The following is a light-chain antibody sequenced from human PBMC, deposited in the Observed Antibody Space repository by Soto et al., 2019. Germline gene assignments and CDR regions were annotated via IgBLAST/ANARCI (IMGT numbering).Light chain of an antibody. V-gene: IGKV1-5*01. Sequence: DIQMTQSPSTLSGSVGERVTITFRASQTISSWLAWYQQKPGEAPKLLIYDASALPRGVPSRFSGSGSGTKFTLTIASLQPDDFATYYCQQYETFSGTFGPGTKVDI. CDR1: QTISSW. CDR3: QQYETFSGT. CDR2: DAS. J-gene: IGKJ1*01.